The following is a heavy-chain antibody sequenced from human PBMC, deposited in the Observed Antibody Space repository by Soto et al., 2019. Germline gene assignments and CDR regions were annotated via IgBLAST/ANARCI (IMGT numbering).Heavy chain of an antibody. CDR2: IYWDDDK. V-gene: IGHV2-5*02. CDR1: FFSLDTSGVG. CDR3: ARRRREYSGYHLGAYFDY. Sequence: QITLKESGPTVVKPTQTLTLTCTFSFFSLDTSGVGVGWIRQPPGKALEWLALIYWDDDKRYNPSLKSRLTISPDTSKIPVVLTMPTMDPADTAPYYCARRRREYSGYHLGAYFDYWGQGTLVTVSS. D-gene: IGHD5-12*01. J-gene: IGHJ4*02.